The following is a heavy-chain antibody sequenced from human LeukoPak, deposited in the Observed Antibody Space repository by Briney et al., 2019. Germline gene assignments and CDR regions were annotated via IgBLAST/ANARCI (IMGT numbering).Heavy chain of an antibody. CDR3: ARHTLWFGELGFDY. CDR2: INHSGST. Sequence: PSETLSLTCAVYGGSFSGYYWSWIRQPPGKGLEWIGEINHSGSTNYNPSLKSRVTISVDTSKNQFSLKLSSVTAADTAVYYCARHTLWFGELGFDYWGQGTLVTVSS. J-gene: IGHJ4*02. D-gene: IGHD3-10*01. CDR1: GGSFSGYY. V-gene: IGHV4-34*01.